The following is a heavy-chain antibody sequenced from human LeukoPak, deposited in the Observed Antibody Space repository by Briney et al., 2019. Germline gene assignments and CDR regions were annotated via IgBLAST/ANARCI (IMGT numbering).Heavy chain of an antibody. CDR2: ISGYNGNT. CDR1: GYTFTSYD. D-gene: IGHD2-2*01. Sequence: ASVKVSCKASGYTFTSYDINWVRQATGQGLEWMGWISGYNGNTNYVQKFQGRVTMTTDTSTSTAYMELRSLRSDDTAVYYCAREGVVPALGAFDIWGQGTMVTVSS. J-gene: IGHJ3*02. V-gene: IGHV1-18*01. CDR3: AREGVVPALGAFDI.